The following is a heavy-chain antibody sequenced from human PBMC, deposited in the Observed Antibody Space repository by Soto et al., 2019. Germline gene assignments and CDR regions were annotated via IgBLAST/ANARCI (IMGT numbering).Heavy chain of an antibody. Sequence: PGESLKISCKGSGYSFTSYWIGWVRQMPGKGLEWMGIIYPGDSDTRYNPSFQGQVTISADKSISTAYLQWSSLKASDTAMYYCASTQSGYYYGMDVWGQGTTVTVSS. D-gene: IGHD3-10*01. CDR3: ASTQSGYYYGMDV. V-gene: IGHV5-51*01. CDR2: IYPGDSDT. CDR1: GYSFTSYW. J-gene: IGHJ6*02.